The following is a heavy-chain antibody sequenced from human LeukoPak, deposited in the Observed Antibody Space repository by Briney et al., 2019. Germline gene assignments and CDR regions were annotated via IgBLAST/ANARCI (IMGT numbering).Heavy chain of an antibody. D-gene: IGHD3-22*01. V-gene: IGHV4-34*01. CDR1: GGSFSGYY. CDR2: INHSGST. Sequence: SETLSLTCAVFGGSFSGYYWSWIRQPPGKGLEWIGEINHSGSTNYNPSLKSRVTISVDTSKNQFSLKLSSVTAADTAVYYCASGENDSSGYYKNWGQGTLVTVSS. CDR3: ASGENDSSGYYKN. J-gene: IGHJ4*02.